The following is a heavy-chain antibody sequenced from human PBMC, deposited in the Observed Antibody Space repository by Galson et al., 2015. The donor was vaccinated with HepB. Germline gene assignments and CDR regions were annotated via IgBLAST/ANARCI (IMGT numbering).Heavy chain of an antibody. D-gene: IGHD3-22*01. V-gene: IGHV3-72*01. Sequence: SLRLSCAASGFTFSDHYMDWVRQTPGEGLEWVGRNRNKGNSYTTEYAASVKGRFTISRDESKNSAYLQMNSLNTEDTAVYYCTMSDSSGDLRKWGQGTLVTVSA. CDR3: TMSDSSGDLRK. CDR1: GFTFSDHY. CDR2: NRNKGNSYTT. J-gene: IGHJ4*02.